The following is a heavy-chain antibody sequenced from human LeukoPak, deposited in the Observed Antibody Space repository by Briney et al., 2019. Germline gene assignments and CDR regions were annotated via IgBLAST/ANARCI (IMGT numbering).Heavy chain of an antibody. J-gene: IGHJ6*03. Sequence: SETLSLTCTVSGYSISSGYYWGWIRQPPRKGLEWIGSIYHSGSTYYNPSLKSRVTISVDTSKNQFSLKLSSVTAADTAVYYCAAATSYYYYYMDVWGKGTTVTVSS. CDR1: GYSISSGYY. CDR3: AAATSYYYYYMDV. V-gene: IGHV4-38-2*02. D-gene: IGHD6-25*01. CDR2: IYHSGST.